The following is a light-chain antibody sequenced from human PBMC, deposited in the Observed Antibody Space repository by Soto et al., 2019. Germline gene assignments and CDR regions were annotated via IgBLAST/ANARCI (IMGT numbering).Light chain of an antibody. CDR2: AAS. CDR1: QSIVTY. CDR3: QQSYSTPIT. V-gene: IGKV1-39*01. Sequence: DIQRNQSPSCLCASVGDRVTIACRASQSIVTYLNWYLQKPGKAPKLLIYAASNLQSGVPSRFSGSGSGTDFTLTISSLQPEDFATYYCQQSYSTPITFGQGTRLEIK. J-gene: IGKJ5*01.